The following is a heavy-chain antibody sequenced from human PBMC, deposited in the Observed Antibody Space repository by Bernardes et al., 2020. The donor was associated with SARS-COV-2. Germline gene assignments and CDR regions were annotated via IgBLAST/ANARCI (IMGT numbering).Heavy chain of an antibody. J-gene: IGHJ4*02. Sequence: GVLRLSCAASGFTFRRYWMSWVRQAPGKGLEWVANINQDGSEMYYLDSVKGRFTISRDNAENSLSLQMNSLRAEDTAVYYCVRDPIAARPIFDYWDQGTLVTVSS. CDR1: GFTFRRYW. D-gene: IGHD6-6*01. V-gene: IGHV3-7*03. CDR2: INQDGSEM. CDR3: VRDPIAARPIFDY.